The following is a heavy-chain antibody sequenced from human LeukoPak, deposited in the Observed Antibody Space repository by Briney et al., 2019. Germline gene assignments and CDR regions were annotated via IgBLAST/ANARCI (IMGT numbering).Heavy chain of an antibody. V-gene: IGHV3-30*02. CDR1: SFTFSRYS. CDR2: VRDDGSSQ. D-gene: IGHD3-16*01. J-gene: IGHJ3*02. Sequence: GGSLRLSCAASSFTFSRYSMNWVRQAPGKGLDWVAFVRDDGSSQNYAATVKGRFTTSRDNSKNTLYLQMNNLRPEDTAVYYCTKGQLWASGRAFDIWGQGTMVTVSS. CDR3: TKGQLWASGRAFDI.